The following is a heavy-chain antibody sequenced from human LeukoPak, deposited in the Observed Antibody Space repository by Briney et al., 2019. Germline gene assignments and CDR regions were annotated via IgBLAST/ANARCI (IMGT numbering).Heavy chain of an antibody. CDR1: GGTFSSYA. D-gene: IGHD3-3*01. J-gene: IGHJ5*02. V-gene: IGHV1-69*05. CDR3: ARGNYDFWSGVFDP. Sequence: GASVKVSCKASGGTFSSYAISWVRQAPGQGLEWMGGIIPIFGTANYAQKFQGRVTITTDESTSTAYMELSSLRSDDTAVYYCARGNYDFWSGVFDPWGQGTLVTVSS. CDR2: IIPIFGTA.